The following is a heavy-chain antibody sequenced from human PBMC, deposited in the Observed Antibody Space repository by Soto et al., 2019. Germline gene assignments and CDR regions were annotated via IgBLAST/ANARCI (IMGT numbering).Heavy chain of an antibody. J-gene: IGHJ6*02. CDR2: IYYSGSS. CDR1: GGSISSGGYY. Sequence: ASETLSLTCSVSGGSISSGGYYWSWIRQHPGKGLKWIGYIYYSGSSHYNPSLKSRVTISGDTSKNQFSLKLSSVTAADTAVYYCARGQYYYDSSGYLLDYGMDVWGQGTTVTVSS. CDR3: ARGQYYYDSSGYLLDYGMDV. V-gene: IGHV4-31*03. D-gene: IGHD3-22*01.